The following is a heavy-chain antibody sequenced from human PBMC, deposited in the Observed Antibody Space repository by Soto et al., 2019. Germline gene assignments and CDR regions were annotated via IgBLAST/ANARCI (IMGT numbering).Heavy chain of an antibody. V-gene: IGHV1-69*12. J-gene: IGHJ6*02. Sequence: QVQLVQSGAAVKKPGSSVKVSCKASGGTFSSYAISWVRQAPGQGLDWMGGIIPIFGTADYAHKFQGRVTFPADESTSPAYTELSSLRSEDTGVYYCAKNTENYYYGMDVLGQGTTVTVSS. CDR2: IIPIFGTA. CDR3: AKNTENYYYGMDV. CDR1: GGTFSSYA.